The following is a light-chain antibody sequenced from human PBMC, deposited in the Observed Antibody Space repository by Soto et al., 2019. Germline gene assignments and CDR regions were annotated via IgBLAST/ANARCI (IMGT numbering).Light chain of an antibody. CDR3: QTWGTGVQV. Sequence: QLVLTQSPSASASLGASVKLTCTLSSGRSKYAIAWHQQQPEKGPRYLMKVNSDGSHSKGDGIPDRFSGSSSGTERYLTISSLQSEDEADYYCQTWGTGVQVFGTGTKLTVL. J-gene: IGLJ1*01. CDR2: VNSDGSH. CDR1: SGRSKYA. V-gene: IGLV4-69*01.